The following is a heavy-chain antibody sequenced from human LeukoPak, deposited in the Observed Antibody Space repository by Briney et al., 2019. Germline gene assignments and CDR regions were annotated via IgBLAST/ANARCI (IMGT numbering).Heavy chain of an antibody. D-gene: IGHD3-10*01. CDR2: ISGSGGST. Sequence: GGSLRLSCAASGFTFSSYAMSWVRQAPGKGLEWVSAISGSGGSTYYADSVRGRFTISRGNSKNTLYLQMNSLRAEDTAVYYCAKDFRRITMVRGVIIPAFDIWGQGTMVTVSS. J-gene: IGHJ3*02. CDR3: AKDFRRITMVRGVIIPAFDI. CDR1: GFTFSSYA. V-gene: IGHV3-23*01.